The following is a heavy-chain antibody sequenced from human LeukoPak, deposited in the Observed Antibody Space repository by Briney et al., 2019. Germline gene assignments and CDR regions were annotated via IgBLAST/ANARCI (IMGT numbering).Heavy chain of an antibody. J-gene: IGHJ5*02. Sequence: PGGSLRLSCAASGFTFSSHAMSWVRQAPGKGLEWVSAVSGSGGSTYYADSVKGRFTISRDNSKNTLNLQMNSLRADDTAVYYCARGSGSGWPLDRWGQGTLVTVSS. D-gene: IGHD6-19*01. CDR2: VSGSGGST. CDR1: GFTFSSHA. V-gene: IGHV3-23*01. CDR3: ARGSGSGWPLDR.